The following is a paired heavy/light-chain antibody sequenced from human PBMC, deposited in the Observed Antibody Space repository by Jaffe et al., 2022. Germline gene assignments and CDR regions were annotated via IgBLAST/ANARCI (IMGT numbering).Light chain of an antibody. V-gene: IGKV4-1*01. CDR2: WAS. J-gene: IGKJ2*01. CDR1: QSVLYSSNNKNY. Sequence: DIVMTQSPDSLAVSLGERATINCKSSQSVLYSSNNKNYLAWYQQKPGQPPKLLIYWASTRESGVPDRFSGSGSGTDFTLTISSLQAEDVAVYYCQQYYSTPPAFGQGTKLEIK. CDR3: QQYYSTPPA.
Heavy chain of an antibody. CDR1: GFTFSSYA. J-gene: IGHJ4*02. D-gene: IGHD3-3*02. CDR2: ISGSGGST. V-gene: IGHV3-23*01. CDR3: AKVGIFGVVIIDPTPYFDY. Sequence: EVQLLESGGGLVQPGGSLRLSCAASGFTFSSYAMSWVRQAPGKGLEWVSAISGSGGSTYYADSVKGRFTISRDNSKNTLYLQMNSLRAEDTAVYYCAKVGIFGVVIIDPTPYFDYWGQGTLVTVSS.